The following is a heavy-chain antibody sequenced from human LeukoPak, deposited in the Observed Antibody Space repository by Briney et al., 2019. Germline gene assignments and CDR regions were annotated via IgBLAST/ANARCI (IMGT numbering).Heavy chain of an antibody. Sequence: SETLSLTYTVSGASIGRYYWNWIRQPPGKGLEWIGCDSYDGSTNYNPSLKGRVTLSVDTSKIQFSLNLSSVTAADTAVYYCAKSYSDTSPRPNYWGRGTLVTVSS. CDR1: GASIGRYY. V-gene: IGHV4-59*01. CDR3: AKSYSDTSPRPNY. J-gene: IGHJ4*02. D-gene: IGHD1-26*01. CDR2: DSYDGST.